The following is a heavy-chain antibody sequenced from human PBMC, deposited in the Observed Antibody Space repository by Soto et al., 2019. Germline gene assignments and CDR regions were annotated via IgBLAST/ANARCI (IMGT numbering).Heavy chain of an antibody. V-gene: IGHV3-48*03. CDR3: ARDCSGGSCYINFYYGMDV. CDR2: ISSSGSTI. D-gene: IGHD2-15*01. Sequence: PGGSLRLSCAASGFTFSSYEMNWVRQAPGKGLEWVSYISSSGSTIYYADSVKGRFTISRDNAKNSLYLQMNSLRAEGTAVYYCARDCSGGSCYINFYYGMDVWGQGTTVTVSS. CDR1: GFTFSSYE. J-gene: IGHJ6*02.